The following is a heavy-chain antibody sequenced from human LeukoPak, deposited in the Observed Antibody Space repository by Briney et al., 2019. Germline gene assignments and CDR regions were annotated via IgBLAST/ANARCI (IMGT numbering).Heavy chain of an antibody. CDR1: GYTFTNYY. D-gene: IGHD1-14*01. CDR2: TRPSSGRT. V-gene: IGHV1-46*01. J-gene: IGHJ3*02. Sequence: GASVKVSCKTSGYTFTNYYMHWVRQAPGQGPEWMGITRPSSGRTSYPQKFQGRVTMTWDMSTSTFYMELSSLTSDDTAVYYCARDKISINAFDMWGQGTMVTVSS. CDR3: ARDKISINAFDM.